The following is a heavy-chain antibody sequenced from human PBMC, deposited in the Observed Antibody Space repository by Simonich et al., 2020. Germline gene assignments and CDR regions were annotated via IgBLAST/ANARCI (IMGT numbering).Heavy chain of an antibody. Sequence: QVQLVESGGGVVQPGRSLRLSCAASGFTFSSYAMHWVRQAPGKGLEGGEVISYDGRNKYYADSVKGRFTISRDNSKNTLYLQMNSLRAEDTAVYYCAREDLTGDAFDIWGQGTMVTVSS. J-gene: IGHJ3*02. CDR1: GFTFSSYA. D-gene: IGHD7-27*01. CDR2: ISYDGRNK. V-gene: IGHV3-30*07. CDR3: AREDLTGDAFDI.